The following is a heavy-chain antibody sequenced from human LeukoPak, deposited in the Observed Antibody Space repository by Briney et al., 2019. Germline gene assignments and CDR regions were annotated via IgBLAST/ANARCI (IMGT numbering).Heavy chain of an antibody. CDR1: GFRFGSDW. CDR3: ARVELAPYYYYMDV. CDR2: INPDGSEK. V-gene: IGHV3-7*01. D-gene: IGHD1-7*01. J-gene: IGHJ6*03. Sequence: GESLRLSCAASGFRFGSDWMSWVRQAPGKGLEWVANINPDGSEKYYVDSVKGRFTISRDNAKNSLYLRMNSLRAEDTAVYYCARVELAPYYYYMDVWGKGTTVTVSS.